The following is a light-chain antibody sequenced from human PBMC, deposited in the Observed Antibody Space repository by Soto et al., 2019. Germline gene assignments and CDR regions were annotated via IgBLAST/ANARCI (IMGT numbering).Light chain of an antibody. CDR3: QSLGTGIQV. Sequence: QSVLTQSPSVSASLGASVKLTCTLSSGHSTYAIAWHQQQPEKGPRFLMKINSDGSHSKGDGFFDRFSGSGSGAERHLTISSLQSEDEADYYCQSLGTGIQVFGGGTKLTVL. J-gene: IGLJ3*02. CDR1: SGHSTYA. CDR2: INSDGSH. V-gene: IGLV4-69*01.